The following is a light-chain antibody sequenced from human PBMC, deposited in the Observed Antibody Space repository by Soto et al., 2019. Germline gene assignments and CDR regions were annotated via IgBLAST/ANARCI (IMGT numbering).Light chain of an antibody. CDR3: PQYGSSPPYT. J-gene: IGKJ2*01. Sequence: EIVLTQSPGTLSLSPGERATLSCRASQSVSSIYLAWYQQKPGQAPRLLIYGAYSRATGIPDRFSGSGSGTDFTLTISRLEPEDFAVYYCPQYGSSPPYTFGQGNKMEIK. V-gene: IGKV3-20*01. CDR2: GAY. CDR1: QSVSSIY.